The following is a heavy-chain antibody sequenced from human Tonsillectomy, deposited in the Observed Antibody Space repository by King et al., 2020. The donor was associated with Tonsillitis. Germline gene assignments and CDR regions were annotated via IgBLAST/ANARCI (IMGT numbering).Heavy chain of an antibody. CDR3: VRGTLECDY. V-gene: IGHV3-30*03. D-gene: IGHD1-1*01. CDR1: GFTVSSFG. J-gene: IGHJ4*02. Sequence: VQLVESGGGVVQPGRSLRLSCAASGFTVSSFGLHWVRQAPGKGLEWVALISYDGSNEYYADSVKGRFTISRDKSKNTLYLQMNSLRAEDTAVYYCVRGTLECDYWGQGTLVTVSS. CDR2: ISYDGSNE.